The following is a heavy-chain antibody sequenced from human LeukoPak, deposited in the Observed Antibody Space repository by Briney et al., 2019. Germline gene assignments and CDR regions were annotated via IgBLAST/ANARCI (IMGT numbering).Heavy chain of an antibody. CDR3: ARLGYCSSTSCHLYYYYYMDV. CDR1: GGSISSSSYY. V-gene: IGHV4-39*01. J-gene: IGHJ6*03. Sequence: SETLSLTCTVSGGSISSSSYYWGWIRQPPGEGLEWIVSIYYSGSTYYNPSLKSRVTISVDTSKNQFSLKLSSVTAAGTDVYYCARLGYCSSTSCHLYYYYYMDVWGKGTTVTISS. CDR2: IYYSGST. D-gene: IGHD2-2*01.